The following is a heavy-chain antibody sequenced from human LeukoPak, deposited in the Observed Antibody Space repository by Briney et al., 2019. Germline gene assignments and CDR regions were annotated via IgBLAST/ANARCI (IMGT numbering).Heavy chain of an antibody. J-gene: IGHJ4*02. D-gene: IGHD3-10*01. CDR2: IHYTGST. Sequence: PSETLSLTCTVSGGSISSYYWSWIRQSPGKGLECIGYIHYTGSTNYNPSLKSRVTISVETSKNQFSLKLKSVTAADTAVYYCARLRGAYGSGTAYYFDYWGQGTQVTVSS. CDR1: GGSISSYY. V-gene: IGHV4-59*01. CDR3: ARLRGAYGSGTAYYFDY.